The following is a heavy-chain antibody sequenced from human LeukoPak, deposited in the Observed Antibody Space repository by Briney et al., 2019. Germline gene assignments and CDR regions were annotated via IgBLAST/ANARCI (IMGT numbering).Heavy chain of an antibody. Sequence: GGSLRLSCAASGFTISSYAMSWVSQAPGKGLEWVSAISGSGGITYYADSVKGRFTISRDNSKNTLYLQMNSLRAEDTAVYYCARTQYSSGWYNWFDPWGQGTLVTVSS. J-gene: IGHJ5*02. D-gene: IGHD6-19*01. CDR2: ISGSGGIT. CDR3: ARTQYSSGWYNWFDP. V-gene: IGHV3-23*01. CDR1: GFTISSYA.